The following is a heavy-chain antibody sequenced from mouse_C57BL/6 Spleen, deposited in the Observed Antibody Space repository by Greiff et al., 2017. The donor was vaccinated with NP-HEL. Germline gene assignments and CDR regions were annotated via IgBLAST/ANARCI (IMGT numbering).Heavy chain of an antibody. CDR3: ARESDPDYGSSPYYAMDY. Sequence: QVQLKQPGAELVKPGASVKMSCKASGYTFTSYRITWVKQRPGQGLEWMGDIYPGSGSTNYNEKVKSKAALTVDTASSTADMQISSLTSEDAAVCYCARESDPDYGSSPYYAMDYWGQGTSVTVSS. CDR2: IYPGSGST. V-gene: IGHV1-55*01. CDR1: GYTFTSYR. J-gene: IGHJ4*01. D-gene: IGHD1-1*01.